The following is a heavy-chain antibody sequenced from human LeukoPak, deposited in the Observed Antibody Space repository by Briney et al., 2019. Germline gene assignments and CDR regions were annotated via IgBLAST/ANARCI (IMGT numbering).Heavy chain of an antibody. CDR1: GFTFDDYG. D-gene: IGHD1-26*01. Sequence: GGSLRLSCAASGFTFDDYGMSWVRQAPGKGLEWVSGINWNGGSTGYADSVKGRFTISRDNAKNSLYLQMNSLRAEDTAVYYCAKVRWESPIPDIWGQGTMVTVSS. V-gene: IGHV3-20*04. CDR3: AKVRWESPIPDI. CDR2: INWNGGST. J-gene: IGHJ3*02.